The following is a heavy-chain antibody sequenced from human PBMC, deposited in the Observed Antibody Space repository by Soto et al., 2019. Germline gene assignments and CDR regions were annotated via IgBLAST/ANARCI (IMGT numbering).Heavy chain of an antibody. Sequence: EVQLLESGGGLVQPGGSLRLSCAASGFTFSSYAMSWVRQAPGKGLEWVSAIIGSGGSTYYADSVKGRFTISRDNSKNTLYLQMNSLRAEDTAVYYCAKDDMITFGGVIVNYYYYYYMDVWGKGTTVTVSS. CDR3: AKDDMITFGGVIVNYYYYYYMDV. D-gene: IGHD3-16*02. J-gene: IGHJ6*03. CDR1: GFTFSSYA. CDR2: IIGSGGST. V-gene: IGHV3-23*01.